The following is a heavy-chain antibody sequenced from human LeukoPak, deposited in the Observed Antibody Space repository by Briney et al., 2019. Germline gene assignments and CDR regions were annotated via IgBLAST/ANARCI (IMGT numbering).Heavy chain of an antibody. J-gene: IGHJ3*01. Sequence: SETLSLTCTVSGGSISSYYWSWIRQPAGKGLEWIGRIYTSGSTNYNPSLKSRVTMSVDTSKNQFSLKLSSVTAADTAVYYCARHVPQDYDILTGYRGDAFDVWGQGTMVTVSS. CDR2: IYTSGST. D-gene: IGHD3-9*01. CDR3: ARHVPQDYDILTGYRGDAFDV. V-gene: IGHV4-4*07. CDR1: GGSISSYY.